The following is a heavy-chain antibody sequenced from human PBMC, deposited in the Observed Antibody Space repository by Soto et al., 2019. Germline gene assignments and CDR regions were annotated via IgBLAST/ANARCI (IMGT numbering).Heavy chain of an antibody. Sequence: QLQLQESGPGLVKPSETLSLTCTVSGGSISSSSYYWGWIRQPPGKGLEWIGSIYYSGSTYYNPSLKSRVTISVDTSKNQFSLKLSSVTAADTAVYYCARPIAAAGKTRVTENWFDPWGQGTLVTVSS. V-gene: IGHV4-39*01. J-gene: IGHJ5*02. CDR3: ARPIAAAGKTRVTENWFDP. D-gene: IGHD6-13*01. CDR1: GGSISSSSYY. CDR2: IYYSGST.